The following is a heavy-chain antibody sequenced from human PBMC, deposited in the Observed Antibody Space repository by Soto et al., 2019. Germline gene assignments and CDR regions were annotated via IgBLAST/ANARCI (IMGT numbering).Heavy chain of an antibody. V-gene: IGHV3-23*01. Sequence: GGSLRLSCAASGFTFSSYAMSWVRQAPGKGLEWVSAISGSGGSTYYADSVKGRFTISRDNSKNTLYLQMNSLRAEDTAVYYCAKDEQVRGVIGWFDPWGQGTLVTVSS. J-gene: IGHJ5*02. CDR2: ISGSGGST. CDR1: GFTFSSYA. CDR3: AKDEQVRGVIGWFDP. D-gene: IGHD3-10*01.